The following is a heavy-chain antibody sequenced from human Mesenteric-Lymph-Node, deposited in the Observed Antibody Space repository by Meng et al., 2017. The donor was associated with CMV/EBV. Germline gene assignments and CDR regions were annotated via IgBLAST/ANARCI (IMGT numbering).Heavy chain of an antibody. CDR1: GYTFTGYY. J-gene: IGHJ4*02. CDR2: INPNSGGT. Sequence: ASVKVSCKASGYTFTGYYMHWVRQAPGQGLEWMGWINPNSGGTNYAQKFQGRVTMTTDTSTSTAYMELRSLRSDDTAVYYCARDSGLNYDYVWGSYRYHGDYWGQGTLVTVSS. V-gene: IGHV1-2*02. CDR3: ARDSGLNYDYVWGSYRYHGDY. D-gene: IGHD3-16*02.